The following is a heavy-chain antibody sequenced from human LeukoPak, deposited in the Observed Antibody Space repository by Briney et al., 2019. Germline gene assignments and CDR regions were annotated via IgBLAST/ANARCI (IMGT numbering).Heavy chain of an antibody. D-gene: IGHD1-7*01. CDR3: ARGGLVTGTKYALEY. J-gene: IGHJ4*02. Sequence: GGSLRLSCAASGFTFSSYAMSWVRQAPGKGLEWVSAISGSGGSTYYADSVEGRFTISRDNSMNTLYLQMNSLRPEDTAVYFCARGGLVTGTKYALEYWGQGTLVTVSS. CDR2: ISGSGGST. CDR1: GFTFSSYA. V-gene: IGHV3-23*01.